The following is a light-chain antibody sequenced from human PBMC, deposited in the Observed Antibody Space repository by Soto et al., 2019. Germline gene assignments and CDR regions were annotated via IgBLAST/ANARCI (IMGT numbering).Light chain of an antibody. CDR1: QSISNW. CDR2: KAS. Sequence: DIQMTQSPSTLSASVGDRVIITCRASQSISNWLAWYQQKPGRAPKLLIYKASTLQSGVPSRFRGSASGTEFTLTISSLQPDDFATYYCQQYNRYSQFTFGPGTKVDVK. CDR3: QQYNRYSQFT. J-gene: IGKJ3*01. V-gene: IGKV1-5*03.